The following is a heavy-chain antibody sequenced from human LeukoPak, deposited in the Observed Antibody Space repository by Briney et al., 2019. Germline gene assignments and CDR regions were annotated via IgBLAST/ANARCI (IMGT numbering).Heavy chain of an antibody. Sequence: SGPALVKPTQTLTLTCTFSGFSLSTRGICVSWIRQPPGKALEWLARIDWDDDKYYTTSLKTRLTISKDTSKNQVLLTMTNMDPVDTATYYCVRDKKGVEYYYYYYMDVWGKGTTVTVSS. V-gene: IGHV2-70*11. CDR3: VRDKKGVEYYYYYYMDV. CDR2: IDWDDDK. CDR1: GFSLSTRGIC. J-gene: IGHJ6*03.